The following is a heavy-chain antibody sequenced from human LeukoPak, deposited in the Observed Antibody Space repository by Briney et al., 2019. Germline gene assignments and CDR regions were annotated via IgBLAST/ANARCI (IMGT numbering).Heavy chain of an antibody. CDR3: AELGITMIGGV. CDR2: ISSSGSTI. V-gene: IGHV3-48*03. D-gene: IGHD3-10*02. Sequence: GGSLRLSCAASGFTFGSYEMDWVRQAPGKGLEWVSYISSSGSTIYYADSVKGRFTISRDNAKNSLYLQMNSLRAEDTAVYYCAELGITMIGGVWGKGTTVTISS. J-gene: IGHJ6*04. CDR1: GFTFGSYE.